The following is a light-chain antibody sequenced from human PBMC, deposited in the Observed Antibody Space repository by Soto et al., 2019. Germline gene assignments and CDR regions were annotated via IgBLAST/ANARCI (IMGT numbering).Light chain of an antibody. CDR2: EVN. CDR3: SSYTTITTQV. CDR1: SSDVGGFNY. Sequence: HSALTQPASVSGSPGQSITISCTGTSSDVGGFNYVSWYQQYPGKAPNLIINEVNKRPLGVSDRFSGSKSGNTASLTVSGLQAEDEADYYCSSYTTITTQVFGGGTKLTVL. J-gene: IGLJ3*02. V-gene: IGLV2-14*01.